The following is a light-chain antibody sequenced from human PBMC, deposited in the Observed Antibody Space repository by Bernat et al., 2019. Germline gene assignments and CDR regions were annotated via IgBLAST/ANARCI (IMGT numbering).Light chain of an antibody. J-gene: IGKJ4*02. CDR2: DAS. Sequence: DIQMTQSPSSLSASVVDRVTIPCQASQDISNSLNWYQQKPGKAPKLLIYDASNLETGVPSRFSGSGSGTDFTFTISSLQPEDIETYYCQQYDNLPSLTFGGGTKVEIK. CDR1: QDISNS. CDR3: QQYDNLPSLT. V-gene: IGKV1-33*01.